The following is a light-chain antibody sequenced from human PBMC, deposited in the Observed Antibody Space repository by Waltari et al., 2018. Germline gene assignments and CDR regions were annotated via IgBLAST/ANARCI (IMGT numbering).Light chain of an antibody. J-gene: IGKJ1*01. V-gene: IGKV3-20*01. CDR3: QKYESLPAT. CDR2: HAS. CDR1: QSVGIY. Sequence: EIVLTQSPGTLSLSPGERATLSCRASQSVGIYLAWYQQKPGQAPRLLIYHASTRATGIPDRFSARGSGTDFSLTISRLEPADCAVYYCQKYESLPATFGQGTKVEIK.